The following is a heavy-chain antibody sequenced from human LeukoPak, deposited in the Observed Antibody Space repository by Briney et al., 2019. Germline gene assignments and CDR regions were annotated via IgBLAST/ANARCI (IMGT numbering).Heavy chain of an antibody. V-gene: IGHV3-33*01. J-gene: IGHJ4*02. CDR2: IWYDGSYK. CDR3: ARESPGGTYALDY. CDR1: GFTFSNYG. Sequence: GGSLRLSCAASGFTFSNYGMHWVRQAPGKGLEWVAAIWYDGSYKYYTDSVKGRFTISRDNSKNTLYLQMNSLRAEDTAMYYCARESPGGTYALDYWGQGTLVIVSS. D-gene: IGHD1-26*01.